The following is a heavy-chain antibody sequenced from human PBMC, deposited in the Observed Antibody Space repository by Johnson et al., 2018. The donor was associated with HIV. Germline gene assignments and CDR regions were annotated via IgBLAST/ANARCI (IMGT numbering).Heavy chain of an antibody. CDR3: AREIIAARPSAFDI. CDR1: GFSVSNNY. V-gene: IGHV3-66*01. D-gene: IGHD6-6*01. J-gene: IGHJ3*02. Sequence: EVQLVESGGDLVQSGGSLRLSCGASGFSVSNNYMSWVRQAPGKGLEWVSVIYSGGNTYYADSVRGRFTISRDNSKNTLYLQMNSLRAEDTAVYYCAREIIAARPSAFDIWGQGTMVTVSS. CDR2: IYSGGNT.